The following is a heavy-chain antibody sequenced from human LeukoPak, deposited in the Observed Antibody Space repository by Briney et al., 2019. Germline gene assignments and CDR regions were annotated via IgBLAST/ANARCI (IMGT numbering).Heavy chain of an antibody. V-gene: IGHV3-21*01. CDR2: ISSSSSYI. CDR3: ASYDYDSSGFYGY. J-gene: IGHJ4*02. CDR1: GFTFSSYS. Sequence: GGSLRLSCAASGFTFSSYSMNWVRQAPGKGLEWVSSISSSSSYIYYADSVKGRFTISRDNAKNSLYLQMNSLRAEDTAVYYCASYDYDSSGFYGYWGQGTLVTVSS. D-gene: IGHD3-22*01.